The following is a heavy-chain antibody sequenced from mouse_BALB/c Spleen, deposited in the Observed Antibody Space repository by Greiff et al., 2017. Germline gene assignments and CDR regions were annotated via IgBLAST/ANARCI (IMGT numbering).Heavy chain of an antibody. Sequence: QVQLKESGPELVKPGASVKMSCKASGYTFTDYVISWVKQRTGQGLEWTGEIYPGSGSTYYNEKFKGKATLTADKSSNTAYMQLSSLTSEDSAVYFCARGGYSYAMDYWGQGTSVTVSS. V-gene: IGHV1-77*01. CDR1: GYTFTDYV. CDR2: IYPGSGST. J-gene: IGHJ4*01. CDR3: ARGGYSYAMDY. D-gene: IGHD2-3*01.